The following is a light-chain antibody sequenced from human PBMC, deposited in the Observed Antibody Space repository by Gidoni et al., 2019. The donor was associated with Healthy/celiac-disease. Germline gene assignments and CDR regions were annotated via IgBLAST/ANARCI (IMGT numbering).Light chain of an antibody. J-gene: IGKJ4*01. CDR1: QSVSSN. CDR3: QQYNNWPPLT. V-gene: IGKV3-15*01. CDR2: GAS. Sequence: IVMTQSPATLSVSPGARATLSCRASQSVSSNLAWYQQKPGQAPRLLIYGASTRATGIPARFSGSGSGTDFTLTISSLQSEDFAVYYCQQYNNWPPLTFGGGTKVEIK.